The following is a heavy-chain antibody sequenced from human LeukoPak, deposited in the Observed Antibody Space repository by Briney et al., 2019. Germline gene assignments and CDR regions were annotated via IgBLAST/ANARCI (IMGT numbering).Heavy chain of an antibody. CDR2: IRSKAYGGTT. Sequence: GGSLRLSCTASGFTFGDYAMSWFREAPGKGRGWGGFIRSKAYGGTTEYAASVKGRFTISRDDSNSIAYLQMNSLKTEDTAVYYCTRDASGSYYNYYFDYWGQGTLVTVSS. CDR3: TRDASGSYYNYYFDY. V-gene: IGHV3-49*03. D-gene: IGHD1-26*01. J-gene: IGHJ4*02. CDR1: GFTFGDYA.